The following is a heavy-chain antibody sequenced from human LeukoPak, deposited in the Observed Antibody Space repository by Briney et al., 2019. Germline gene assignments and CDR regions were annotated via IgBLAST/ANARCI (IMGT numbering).Heavy chain of an antibody. V-gene: IGHV4-59*01. CDR1: GGSLSGYY. D-gene: IGHD5-12*01. CDR3: TRGARGDWFDP. CDR2: ISYTGSG. Sequence: SETLSLTCAVYGGSLSGYYWSWIRQPPGKGLEWIGCISYTGSGNYNPSLKSRVTISLDTSKNHFSLKLSSVTAADTAIYYCTRGARGDWFDPWGQGTLVTVSS. J-gene: IGHJ5*02.